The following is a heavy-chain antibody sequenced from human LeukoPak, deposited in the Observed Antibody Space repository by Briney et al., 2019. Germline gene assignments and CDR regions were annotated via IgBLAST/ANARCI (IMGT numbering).Heavy chain of an antibody. V-gene: IGHV4-59*01. Sequence: SETLSLTCTVSGGSISSYFWSWIRKPPGKGLEWVGYFYYSGSTNYNPSLRSRVTISADTSKNQFSLRLSSVTAADTAVYYCARGRAMDDFDYWGQGTLVTVSS. CDR2: FYYSGST. CDR3: ARGRAMDDFDY. CDR1: GGSISSYF. D-gene: IGHD2-2*01. J-gene: IGHJ4*02.